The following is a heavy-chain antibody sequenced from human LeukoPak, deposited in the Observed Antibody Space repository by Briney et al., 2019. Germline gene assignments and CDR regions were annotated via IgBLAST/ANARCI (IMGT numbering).Heavy chain of an antibody. J-gene: IGHJ4*02. V-gene: IGHV3-30*03. CDR3: ARDLHGDSDY. CDR2: LSYDGNYE. CDR1: GFTFSSFG. D-gene: IGHD4-17*01. Sequence: PGRSLRLSCAASGFTFSSFGMHWVRQAPGQGLEWVAVLSYDGNYEYYADSVKGRFTISRDNSKNMLYLQMNSLRPEDTAVYYCARDLHGDSDYWGQGTLVTVSS.